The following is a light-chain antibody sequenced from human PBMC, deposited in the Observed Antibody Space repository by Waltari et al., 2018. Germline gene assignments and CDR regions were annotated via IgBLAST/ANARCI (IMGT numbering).Light chain of an antibody. V-gene: IGKV3-11*01. CDR2: DAS. Sequence: IVFAHSPHPLSFSTGKRHTLSRRASQSVRSDLAWYQQKPGQAPRLLIYDASNRATGIPARFSGSGSGTDFTLTISSLEPEDFAVYYCQQRRNWPITFGQGTRLEIK. CDR3: QQRRNWPIT. J-gene: IGKJ5*01. CDR1: QSVRSD.